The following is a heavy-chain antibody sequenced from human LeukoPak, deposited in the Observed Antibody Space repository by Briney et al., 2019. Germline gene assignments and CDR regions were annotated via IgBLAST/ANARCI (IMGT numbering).Heavy chain of an antibody. J-gene: IGHJ4*02. CDR3: AKGYSNPSHFVY. CDR1: GFTFSSYA. D-gene: IGHD4-11*01. CDR2: ISGGGTYT. Sequence: PGGSLRLSCAASGFTFSSYAMSWVRQAPGKGLDWVSTISGGGTYTYYADSVKGRFTISRDNSENTLYLQMNSLRAEDTAVYYCAKGYSNPSHFVYWGQGALVTVSS. V-gene: IGHV3-23*01.